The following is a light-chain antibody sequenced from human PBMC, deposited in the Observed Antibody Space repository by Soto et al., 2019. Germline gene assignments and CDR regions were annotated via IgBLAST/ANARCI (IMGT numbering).Light chain of an antibody. J-gene: IGKJ1*01. Sequence: DIQMTQSPSSLSASVGDRVTLTCRSSQTISGWLAWYQQRTGKAPRLLIYDASSLESGVPSRFSGSGSGTDFTLTISSLQPDDFATYYCQQYKSYSLTFGQGTKVAIK. CDR2: DAS. CDR1: QTISGW. V-gene: IGKV1-5*01. CDR3: QQYKSYSLT.